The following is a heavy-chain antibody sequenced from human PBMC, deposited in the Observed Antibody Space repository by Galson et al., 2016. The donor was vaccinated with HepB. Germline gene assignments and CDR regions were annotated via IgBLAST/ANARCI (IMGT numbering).Heavy chain of an antibody. D-gene: IGHD4-23*01. V-gene: IGHV4-59*08. Sequence: ETLSLTCTVSGGSSSSFYWSWIRQPPGKRLEWIGHIFHTGRPTYTRSLKSRVTISVDTSKNQVSLKLSSVTAADTALYYCARQTSVLTGSAFDIWGQGTMVPVSS. J-gene: IGHJ3*02. CDR2: IFHTGRP. CDR1: GGSSSSFY. CDR3: ARQTSVLTGSAFDI.